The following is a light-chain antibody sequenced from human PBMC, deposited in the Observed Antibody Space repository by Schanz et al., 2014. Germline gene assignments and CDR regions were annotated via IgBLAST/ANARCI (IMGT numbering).Light chain of an antibody. CDR3: TSYTSVSTWV. CDR2: DVS. CDR1: SSDIGGYNY. Sequence: QSALTQPASVSGSPGQSITISCTGTSSDIGGYNYVSWYQQHPGKAPKVMIFDVSNRPSGVSNRFSGSKSGNTASLTISGLQTEDEADYYCTSYTSVSTWVFGSGTKLTVL. V-gene: IGLV2-14*03. J-gene: IGLJ3*02.